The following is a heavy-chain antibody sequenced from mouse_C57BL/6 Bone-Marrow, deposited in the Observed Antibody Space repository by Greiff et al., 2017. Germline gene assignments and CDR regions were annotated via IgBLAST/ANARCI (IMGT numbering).Heavy chain of an antibody. Sequence: QVQLQQSGAELVRPGTSVKMSCKASGYTFTNYWIGWAKQRPGHGLEWIGDIYPGGGYTNYNEKFKGKATLTADKSSSTAYMQFSSLTSEDSAIYYCAIPYYSNPYYAMDYWGQGTSVTVSS. CDR1: GYTFTNYW. V-gene: IGHV1-63*01. J-gene: IGHJ4*01. CDR3: AIPYYSNPYYAMDY. CDR2: IYPGGGYT. D-gene: IGHD2-5*01.